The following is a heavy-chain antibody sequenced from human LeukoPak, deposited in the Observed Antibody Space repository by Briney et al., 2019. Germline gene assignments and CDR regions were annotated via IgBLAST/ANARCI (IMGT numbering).Heavy chain of an antibody. Sequence: PGGSLRLSCAASGFTFSSYEMNWVRQAPGKGLEWVSYISSSGSTIYYADSVKGRFTISRDDAKNSLYLQMNSLRAEDTAVYYCARDHQQRAVWLSDYWGQGTLVTVSS. CDR1: GFTFSSYE. CDR3: ARDHQQRAVWLSDY. D-gene: IGHD5-12*01. CDR2: ISSSGSTI. V-gene: IGHV3-48*03. J-gene: IGHJ4*02.